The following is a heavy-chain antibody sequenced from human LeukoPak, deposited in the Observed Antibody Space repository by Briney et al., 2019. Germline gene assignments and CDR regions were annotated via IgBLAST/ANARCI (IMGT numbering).Heavy chain of an antibody. CDR2: ISAYNGNT. V-gene: IGHV1-18*01. Sequence: ASVKVSCKASGYTFTSYGISWVRQAPGQGLEWMGWISAYNGNTNYAQKVQDRVTMTTDTSTSTVYMELRSLKSDDTAVYYCARAGDCSGLSCFMPSDYWGQGTLVTVSS. CDR3: ARAGDCSGLSCFMPSDY. CDR1: GYTFTSYG. J-gene: IGHJ4*02. D-gene: IGHD2-15*01.